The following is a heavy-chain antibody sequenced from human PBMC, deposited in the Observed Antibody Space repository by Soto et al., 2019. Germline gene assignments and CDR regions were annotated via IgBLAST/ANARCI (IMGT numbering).Heavy chain of an antibody. Sequence: PGESLKISCKGSGYSFTSYWIGWVRQMPGKGLEWMGIIYPGDSDTRYSPSFQGQVTISAYKSISTAYLQWSSLKASDTAMYYCARDGYNSDLWGNDAFDIWGQGTMVTVSS. CDR3: ARDGYNSDLWGNDAFDI. D-gene: IGHD3-16*01. V-gene: IGHV5-51*01. CDR2: IYPGDSDT. CDR1: GYSFTSYW. J-gene: IGHJ3*02.